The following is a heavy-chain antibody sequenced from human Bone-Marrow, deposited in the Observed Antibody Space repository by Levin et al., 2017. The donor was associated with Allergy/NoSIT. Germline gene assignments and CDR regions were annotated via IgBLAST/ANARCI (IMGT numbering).Heavy chain of an antibody. CDR2: INPNSGGT. Sequence: ASVKVSCKASGYTFTGYYMHWVRQAPGQGLEWMGRINPNSGGTNYAQKFQGRVTMTRDTSISTAYMELSRLRSDDTAVYYCARGRPRGAIVVANREAGEEKNWFDPWGQGTLVTVSS. V-gene: IGHV1-2*06. D-gene: IGHD2-2*01. J-gene: IGHJ5*02. CDR3: ARGRPRGAIVVANREAGEEKNWFDP. CDR1: GYTFTGYY.